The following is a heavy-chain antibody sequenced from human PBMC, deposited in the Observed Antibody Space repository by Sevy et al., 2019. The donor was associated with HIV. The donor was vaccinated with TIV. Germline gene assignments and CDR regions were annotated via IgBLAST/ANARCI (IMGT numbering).Heavy chain of an antibody. CDR1: GFTFSTYA. D-gene: IGHD2-2*02. V-gene: IGHV3-21*01. CDR3: ARAAYYCSTTSCYIDY. CDR2: ISSSSSYI. J-gene: IGHJ4*02. Sequence: GGSLRLSCAASGFTFSTYAMNWVRQAPGKGLEWVSSISSSSSYIYYADSVKGRFTISRDNAKNSLYLQMNSLRVEDTAVYYCARAAYYCSTTSCYIDYWGQGTLVTVSS.